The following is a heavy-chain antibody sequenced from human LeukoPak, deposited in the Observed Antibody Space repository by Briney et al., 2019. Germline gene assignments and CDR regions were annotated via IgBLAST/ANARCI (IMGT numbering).Heavy chain of an antibody. D-gene: IGHD3-9*01. Sequence: GGSLRLSCAASGFTFSSYAMSWVRQAPGKGLEWVSAISGSGGSTYYADSVKGRFTISRDNSKNTLYLQMNSLRAEDTAVYYCAKDWYYDILTGPDYWGQGTLVTVSS. J-gene: IGHJ4*02. V-gene: IGHV3-23*01. CDR2: ISGSGGST. CDR3: AKDWYYDILTGPDY. CDR1: GFTFSSYA.